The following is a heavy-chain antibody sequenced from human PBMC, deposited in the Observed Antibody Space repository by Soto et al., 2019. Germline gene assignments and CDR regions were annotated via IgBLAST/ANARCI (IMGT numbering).Heavy chain of an antibody. Sequence: PSETLSLTCTVTGASIRGSYYFWSWIRQPPGEGLEWLGYVYSTGSTYYNPSLKSRVTISVDTSKNQFSLKLSSVTAADTAVYYCARPLDSQDSGGWRGAFDIWGQGTMVT. J-gene: IGHJ3*02. CDR1: GASIRGSYYF. CDR3: ARPLDSQDSGGWRGAFDI. CDR2: VYSTGST. V-gene: IGHV4-39*01. D-gene: IGHD6-19*01.